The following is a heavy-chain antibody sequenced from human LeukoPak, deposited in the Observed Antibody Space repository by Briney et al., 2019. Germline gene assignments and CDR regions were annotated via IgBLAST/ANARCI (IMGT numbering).Heavy chain of an antibody. J-gene: IGHJ3*02. CDR3: ATASYCGGDCYWPDAFDI. D-gene: IGHD2-21*01. V-gene: IGHV1-69-2*01. CDR2: VDPEDGET. CDR1: GYTFTGYY. Sequence: ASVKVSCKASGYTFTGYYMHWVQQAPGKGLEWMGLVDPEDGETIYAEKFQGRVTITADTSTDTAYMELSSLRSEGTAVYYCATASYCGGDCYWPDAFDIWGQGTMVTVSS.